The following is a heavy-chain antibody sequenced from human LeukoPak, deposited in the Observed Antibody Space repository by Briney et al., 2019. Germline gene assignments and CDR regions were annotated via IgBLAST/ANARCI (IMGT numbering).Heavy chain of an antibody. CDR3: ARGLDQYGSGSYYNDY. V-gene: IGHV4-34*01. J-gene: IGHJ4*02. CDR2: INHSGST. D-gene: IGHD3-10*01. Sequence: KSSETLSLTCAVYGGSFSGYYWSWIRQPPGKGLEWIGEINHSGSTNYNPSLKSRVTISVDTSKNQFSLKLSSVTAADTAVYYCARGLDQYGSGSYYNDYWGQGTLVTVSS. CDR1: GGSFSGYY.